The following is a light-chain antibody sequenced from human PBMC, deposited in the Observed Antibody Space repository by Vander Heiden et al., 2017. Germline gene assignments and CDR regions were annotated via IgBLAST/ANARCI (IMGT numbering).Light chain of an antibody. CDR1: TSDGGGYNY. CDR2: EVS. CDR3: SSYAGSNKGV. Sequence: QSALTQPPPPTGSPGHAVTISCTGTTSDGGGYNYVSWYPHHPGKAPKLMIYEVSTRPSGVPDRFSGSKSGNTASLTVSGLQAEDEADYYCSSYAGSNKGVFGGGTKLTVL. J-gene: IGLJ3*02. V-gene: IGLV2-8*01.